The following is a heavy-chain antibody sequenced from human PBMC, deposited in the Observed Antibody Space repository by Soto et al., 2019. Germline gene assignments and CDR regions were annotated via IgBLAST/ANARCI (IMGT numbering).Heavy chain of an antibody. J-gene: IGHJ4*02. Sequence: SEPLSLTCSVSGGSIRGSYWSWIRQSPGKGLEWLGYVYYTGSTNYSPSLRSRVSISVDTSKNEFSLRLSSVTAADTAVYFCARSVAVPGAHIDYWGQGTQVTVSS. CDR3: ARSVAVPGAHIDY. CDR1: GGSIRGSY. D-gene: IGHD6-19*01. CDR2: VYYTGST. V-gene: IGHV4-59*01.